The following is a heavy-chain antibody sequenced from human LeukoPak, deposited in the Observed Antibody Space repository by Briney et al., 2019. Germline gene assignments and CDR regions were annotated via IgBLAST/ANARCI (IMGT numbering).Heavy chain of an antibody. J-gene: IGHJ4*02. V-gene: IGHV3-33*08. Sequence: PGGSLRLSCVASGFMFSNYALHWVRQAPGKGLEWVAVIFYDGTIQYYSDSVRGRLIVSRDNPKNTLYLQMNSLRAEDTAVYYCARATTAGDYFDYWGQGTLVTVSS. CDR1: GFMFSNYA. CDR3: ARATTAGDYFDY. CDR2: IFYDGTIQ. D-gene: IGHD4-17*01.